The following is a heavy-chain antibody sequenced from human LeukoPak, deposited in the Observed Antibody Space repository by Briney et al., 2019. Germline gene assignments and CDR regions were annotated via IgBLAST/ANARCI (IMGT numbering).Heavy chain of an antibody. J-gene: IGHJ6*03. D-gene: IGHD6-19*01. CDR1: GYTFTSYG. CDR3: AREDSSGYGAPPTPRYYYYMDV. CDR2: ISAYNGNT. V-gene: IGHV1-18*01. Sequence: GASVKVSCKASGYTFTSYGVSWVRQAPGQGLEWMGWISAYNGNTNYAQKLQGRVTMTTDTSTSTAYMELRSLRSDDTAVYYCAREDSSGYGAPPTPRYYYYMDVWGKGTTVTVSS.